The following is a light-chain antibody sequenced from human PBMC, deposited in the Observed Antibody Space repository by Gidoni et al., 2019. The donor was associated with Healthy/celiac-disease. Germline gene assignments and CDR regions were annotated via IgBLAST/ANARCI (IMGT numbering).Light chain of an antibody. CDR2: EVS. CDR1: SSDVGCYNY. V-gene: IGLV2-14*01. CDR3: SSYTSSSTLV. J-gene: IGLJ2*01. Sequence: QSALNQPASVSASPGQSITISCTGTSSDVGCYNYVSWYQQHPGKAPELMIYEVSNRPSGVSNRFSGSKSGNTASLTISGLQAEDEADYYCSSYTSSSTLVFGGGTKLTVL.